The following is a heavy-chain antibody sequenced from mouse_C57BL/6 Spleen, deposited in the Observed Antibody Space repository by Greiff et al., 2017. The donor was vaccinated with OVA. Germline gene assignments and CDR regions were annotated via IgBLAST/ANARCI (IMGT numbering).Heavy chain of an antibody. Sequence: QVQLQQSGPELVKPGASVKISCKASGYAFSSSWMNWVKQRPGKGLEWIGRIYPGDGDTNYNGKFKGKATLTADKSSSTAYMQLSSLTSEDSAVYFCARRCDYGWFAYWGQGTLVTVSA. CDR3: ARRCDYGWFAY. CDR2: IYPGDGDT. J-gene: IGHJ3*01. CDR1: GYAFSSSW. D-gene: IGHD2-4*01. V-gene: IGHV1-82*01.